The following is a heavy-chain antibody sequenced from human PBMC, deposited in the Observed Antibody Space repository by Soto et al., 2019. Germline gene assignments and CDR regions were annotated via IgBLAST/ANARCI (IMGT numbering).Heavy chain of an antibody. V-gene: IGHV3-74*01. Sequence: EVQLVESGGVLVQPGGSLRLSCAASGFSFSDYWMHWVRQPPGKGLVWVSHISEDGSISAYADSLKGRFTITRDNAKNTVFLQINGLRDEDTALYYCVRGTRGWSGMDYWGQGTLLTVSS. CDR1: GFSFSDYW. CDR3: VRGTRGWSGMDY. J-gene: IGHJ4*02. CDR2: ISEDGSIS. D-gene: IGHD3-3*01.